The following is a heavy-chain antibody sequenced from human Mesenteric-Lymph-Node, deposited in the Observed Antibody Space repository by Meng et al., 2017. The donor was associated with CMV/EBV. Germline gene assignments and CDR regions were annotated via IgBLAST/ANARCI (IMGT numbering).Heavy chain of an antibody. CDR2: INPNSGAT. CDR3: ARDQLAAAGTGDY. Sequence: SVKVSCKASGYTFTGYYIHWVRQAPGQGLEWMGWINPNSGATNYAQNFQGRVAMTRDTSISTAYMELSRLRSDDTAVYYCARDQLAAAGTGDYWGQGTLVTVSS. V-gene: IGHV1-2*02. J-gene: IGHJ4*02. D-gene: IGHD6-13*01. CDR1: GYTFTGYY.